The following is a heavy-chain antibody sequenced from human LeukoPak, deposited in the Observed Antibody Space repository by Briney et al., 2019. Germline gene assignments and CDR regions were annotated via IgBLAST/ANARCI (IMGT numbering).Heavy chain of an antibody. Sequence: GGSLRLSCAASGLTFSSYAMSWVRQAPGKGLEWVSAISGSGGSTYYADSVKGRFTISRDNSKNTLYLQMISLRAEDTAVYYCAKDSRDGRTYDSTYYYYGMDVWGQGTTVTVSS. CDR3: AKDSRDGRTYDSTYYYYGMDV. V-gene: IGHV3-23*01. J-gene: IGHJ6*02. CDR1: GLTFSSYA. CDR2: ISGSGGST. D-gene: IGHD3-16*01.